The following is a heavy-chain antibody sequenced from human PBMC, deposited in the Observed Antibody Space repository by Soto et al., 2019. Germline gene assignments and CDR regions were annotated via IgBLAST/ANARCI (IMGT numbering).Heavy chain of an antibody. CDR1: GFPFSAYS. Sequence: GGSLRLSCTASGFPFSAYSMNWVRQAPGRGLEWVSYISSSSFTIHYADSVEGRFAISRDNAKNSLYLQMNRLRAEDTAVYYSARDYNDFWSSQFDYWGKGALVTVSS. D-gene: IGHD3-3*01. J-gene: IGHJ4*02. CDR2: ISSSSFTI. CDR3: ARDYNDFWSSQFDY. V-gene: IGHV3-48*01.